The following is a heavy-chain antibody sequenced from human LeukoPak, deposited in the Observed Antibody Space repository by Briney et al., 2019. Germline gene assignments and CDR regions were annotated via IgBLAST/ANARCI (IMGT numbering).Heavy chain of an antibody. CDR2: IYYSGST. CDR1: GGSFSGYY. Sequence: SETLSLTCAVYGGSFSGYYWSWIRQPPGKGLEWIGYIYYSGSTNYNPSLKSRVTISVDTSKNQFSLKLSSVTAADTAVYYCARPGIAAAFDLWGRGTLVTVSS. D-gene: IGHD6-13*01. CDR3: ARPGIAAAFDL. V-gene: IGHV4-59*01. J-gene: IGHJ2*01.